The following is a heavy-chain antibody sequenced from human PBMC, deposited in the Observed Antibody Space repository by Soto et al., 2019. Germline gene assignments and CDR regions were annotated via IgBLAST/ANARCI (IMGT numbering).Heavy chain of an antibody. CDR1: GGSISSGDYY. CDR2: IYYSGST. J-gene: IGHJ4*02. V-gene: IGHV4-30-4*01. Sequence: PSETLSLTCTVSGGSISSGDYYWSWIRQPPGKGLEWIGYIYYSGSTYYNPSLKSRVTISVDTSRNQFSLKLSSVTAADTAVHYCASGGDDPTNFDYWGQGTLVTVSS. D-gene: IGHD2-21*02. CDR3: ASGGDDPTNFDY.